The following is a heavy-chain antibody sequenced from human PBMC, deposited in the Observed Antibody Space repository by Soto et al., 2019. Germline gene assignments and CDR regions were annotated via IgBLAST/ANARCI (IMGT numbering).Heavy chain of an antibody. Sequence: QVQLVQSGAEVKKPGSSVKVSCKASGGTFSNYAINWVRQVPGQGLEWMGGIIPIFGTANYAQKFQGRVTITADESTSTAYLDLSSLRSEDTAVYYCARPVEMATISRSYFFYWGQGTLVTVSS. J-gene: IGHJ4*02. D-gene: IGHD5-12*01. CDR3: ARPVEMATISRSYFFY. CDR1: GGTFSNYA. V-gene: IGHV1-69*01. CDR2: IIPIFGTA.